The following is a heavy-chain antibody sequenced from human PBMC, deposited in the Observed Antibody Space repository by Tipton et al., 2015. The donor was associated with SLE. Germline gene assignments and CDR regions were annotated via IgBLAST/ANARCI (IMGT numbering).Heavy chain of an antibody. J-gene: IGHJ3*02. V-gene: IGHV3-30*04. Sequence: SLRLSCVASGFTFSSHPMQWVRQAPGKGLEWVALISHDGRNKHYADSVKGRFTISRDNSRNTLFLQMNSLRTEDTAMYYCAKMGRAFDIWGQGTMVTVSS. CDR2: ISHDGRNK. D-gene: IGHD1-26*01. CDR3: AKMGRAFDI. CDR1: GFTFSSHP.